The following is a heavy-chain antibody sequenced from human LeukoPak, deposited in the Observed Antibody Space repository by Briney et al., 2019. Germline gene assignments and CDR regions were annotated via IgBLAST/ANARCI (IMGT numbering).Heavy chain of an antibody. CDR3: ARGGQGSSGYYYDY. CDR1: GGSISTYY. Sequence: PSETLSLTCTVSGGSISTYYWSWIRQPAGKGLEWIGRIYTSGSTNYNPSLRSRVTISIDTSKNQFSLRLSSVTAADTAVYYCARGGQGSSGYYYDYWGQGTLVTVSS. CDR2: IYTSGST. J-gene: IGHJ4*02. D-gene: IGHD3-22*01. V-gene: IGHV4-4*07.